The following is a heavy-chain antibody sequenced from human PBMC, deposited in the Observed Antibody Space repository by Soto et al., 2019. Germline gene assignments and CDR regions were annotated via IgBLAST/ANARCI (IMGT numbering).Heavy chain of an antibody. Sequence: GGSLRLSCAASGFTFSSYGMHWVRQAPGKGLEWVAVISYDGSNKYYEDSVKGRFTISRDNSKNTLYLQMNSLRAEDTAVYYCAEGPTYYYDSSGPSPAFDIWGQGTMVTVSS. D-gene: IGHD3-22*01. V-gene: IGHV3-30*18. J-gene: IGHJ3*02. CDR1: GFTFSSYG. CDR3: AEGPTYYYDSSGPSPAFDI. CDR2: ISYDGSNK.